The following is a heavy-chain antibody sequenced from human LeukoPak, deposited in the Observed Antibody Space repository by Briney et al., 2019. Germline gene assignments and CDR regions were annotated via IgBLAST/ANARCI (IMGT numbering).Heavy chain of an antibody. D-gene: IGHD3-10*01. V-gene: IGHV4-59*08. Sequence: PSETLSLTCTVSGGSISSYYWSWIRQPPGKGLEWIGYIYYSGSTNYNPSLKSRVTISVDTSKNQFSLKLSSVTAADTAVYYCARLYGSGSYLLRFDPWGQGTLVTVSS. J-gene: IGHJ5*02. CDR3: ARLYGSGSYLLRFDP. CDR1: GGSISSYY. CDR2: IYYSGST.